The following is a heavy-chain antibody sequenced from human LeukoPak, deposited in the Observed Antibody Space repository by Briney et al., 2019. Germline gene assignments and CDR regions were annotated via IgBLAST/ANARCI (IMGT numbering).Heavy chain of an antibody. CDR2: ISAYNGNT. J-gene: IGHJ3*02. V-gene: IGHV1-18*01. Sequence: ASVKVSCKASGYTFTSYGISWVRQAPGQGLEWMGWISAYNGNTNYAQKLQGRVTMTTDTSTSAAYMELRSLRSDDTAVYYCARGAGYYDFWSGYPHAFDIWGQGTMVTVSS. CDR3: ARGAGYYDFWSGYPHAFDI. CDR1: GYTFTSYG. D-gene: IGHD3-3*01.